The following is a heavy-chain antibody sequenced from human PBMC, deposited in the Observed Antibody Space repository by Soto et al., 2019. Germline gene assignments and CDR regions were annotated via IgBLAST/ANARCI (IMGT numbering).Heavy chain of an antibody. Sequence: QVQLQQWGAGLLKPSETLSLTCAVYGGSFSGYYWSWIRQPPGKGLEWIGEINHSGSTNYNPSLKSRVTISVATSKNQFSLKLSSVTAADTAVYYCARISTRLWYFDLWGRGTLVTVSS. CDR2: INHSGST. CDR1: GGSFSGYY. CDR3: ARISTRLWYFDL. V-gene: IGHV4-34*01. D-gene: IGHD3-3*01. J-gene: IGHJ2*01.